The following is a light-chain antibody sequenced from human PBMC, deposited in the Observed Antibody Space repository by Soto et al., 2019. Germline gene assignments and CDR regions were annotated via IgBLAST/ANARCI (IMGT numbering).Light chain of an antibody. CDR1: QSVDTTF. CDR2: GAS. Sequence: EIVLTQSPGSLSLSPGQRATLSCRASQSVDTTFFAWYQKKPGQAPRLLIYGASKRATGIPDRFIGSGSGKYFTLIISRLEPEDFAVYYCQQYMSSVTLGQWTKGEIK. CDR3: QQYMSSVT. V-gene: IGKV3-20*01. J-gene: IGKJ1*01.